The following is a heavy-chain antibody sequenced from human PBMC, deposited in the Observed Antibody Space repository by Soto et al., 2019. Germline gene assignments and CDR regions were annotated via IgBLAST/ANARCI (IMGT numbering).Heavy chain of an antibody. CDR1: GYSFTGYY. J-gene: IGHJ6*02. D-gene: IGHD1-20*01. CDR3: ARGITGTYYYGLDI. V-gene: IGHV1-2*02. Sequence: ASVKVSCKASGYSFTGYYMHWVRQPPGQGPEWMGWINPNSDGTNCAQKFQGRLTMTRDTSISTAYMELSSLRSDDTAMYYRARGITGTYYYGLDIWGQGTTVTVSS. CDR2: INPNSDGT.